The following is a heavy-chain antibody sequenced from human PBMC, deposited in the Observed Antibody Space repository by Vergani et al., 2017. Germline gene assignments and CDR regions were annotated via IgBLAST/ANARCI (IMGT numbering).Heavy chain of an antibody. V-gene: IGHV1-18*04. CDR3: ARDPQGVVVVINAFDI. CDR1: GYTFTSYG. Sequence: QVQLVQSGAEVKKPGASVKVSCKASGYTFTSYGISWVRQAPGQGLEWMGWISAYNGNTNYAQKPQGRVTMTTDTSTSTAYMELRSLRSDDTAVYYCARDPQGVVVVINAFDIWGQGTMVTVSS. CDR2: ISAYNGNT. J-gene: IGHJ3*02. D-gene: IGHD3-22*01.